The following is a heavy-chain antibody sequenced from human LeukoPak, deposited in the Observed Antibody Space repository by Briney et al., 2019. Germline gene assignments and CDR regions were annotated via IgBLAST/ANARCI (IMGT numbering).Heavy chain of an antibody. Sequence: SGGSLRLSCATSRFTFSSYGMHWVRQAPGKGLEWVAFIRYNGSNKYYADSVKGRFTISRDNSKNTLYLQMNSLRVEDTAVYYCAKDPRVVAAMNSFYYYYMDVWGKGTTVTVSS. CDR2: IRYNGSNK. CDR3: AKDPRVVAAMNSFYYYYMDV. D-gene: IGHD2-15*01. J-gene: IGHJ6*03. V-gene: IGHV3-30*02. CDR1: RFTFSSYG.